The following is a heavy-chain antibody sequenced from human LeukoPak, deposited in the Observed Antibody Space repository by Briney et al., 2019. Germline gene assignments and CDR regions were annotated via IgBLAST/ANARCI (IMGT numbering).Heavy chain of an antibody. Sequence: GASVKVSCKASGYTFTSYDINWVRQATGQGLEWMGWMNPNSGNTGYAQKFQGRVTMTRNTSISTAYMELSSLRSEDTAVYYCARDRSSIHAYFDYWGQGTLVTVSS. V-gene: IGHV1-8*01. CDR1: GYTFTSYD. CDR2: MNPNSGNT. CDR3: ARDRSSIHAYFDY. J-gene: IGHJ4*02.